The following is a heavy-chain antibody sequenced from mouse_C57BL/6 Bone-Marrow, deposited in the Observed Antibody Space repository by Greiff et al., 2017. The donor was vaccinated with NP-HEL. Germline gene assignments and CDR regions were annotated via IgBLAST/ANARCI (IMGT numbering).Heavy chain of an antibody. J-gene: IGHJ3*01. CDR1: GYTFTDYY. Sequence: EVQLQQSGPVLVKPGASVKMSCKASGYTFTDYYMNWVKQSHGKSLEWIGVINPYNGGTSYNQKFKGKATLTVDKSSSTAYMELNSLTSEDSAVYYCARSDGYYVRVAYWGQGTLVTVSA. D-gene: IGHD2-3*01. CDR3: ARSDGYYVRVAY. V-gene: IGHV1-19*01. CDR2: INPYNGGT.